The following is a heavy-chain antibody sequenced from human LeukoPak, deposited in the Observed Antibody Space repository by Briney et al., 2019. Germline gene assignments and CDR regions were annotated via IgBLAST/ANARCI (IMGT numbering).Heavy chain of an antibody. J-gene: IGHJ4*02. CDR1: GFTFSSYA. CDR3: ARDRRDIVVVPDQTLDY. V-gene: IGHV3-30-3*01. D-gene: IGHD2-2*01. Sequence: GGSLRLSCAASGFTFSSYAMHWVRQAPGKGLEWVAVISYDGSNKYYADSVKGRFTISRDNSKNTLYLQMNSLRAEDTAEYYCARDRRDIVVVPDQTLDYWGQGTLVTVSS. CDR2: ISYDGSNK.